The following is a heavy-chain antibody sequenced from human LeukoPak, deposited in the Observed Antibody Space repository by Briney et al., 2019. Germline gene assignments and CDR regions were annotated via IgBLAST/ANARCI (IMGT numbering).Heavy chain of an antibody. V-gene: IGHV3-73*01. D-gene: IGHD3-22*01. J-gene: IGHJ4*02. CDR1: GFTFSGSA. CDR3: TSSPYYDSSGYHAAFDY. CDR2: IRSKANSYAT. Sequence: GGSLRLSCAASGFTFSGSAMHWVRQASGKGLEWVGRIRSKANSYATAYAASVKGRFTISRDDSKNTAYLQMNSLKTEDTAVYYCTSSPYYDSSGYHAAFDYWGQGTLVTVSS.